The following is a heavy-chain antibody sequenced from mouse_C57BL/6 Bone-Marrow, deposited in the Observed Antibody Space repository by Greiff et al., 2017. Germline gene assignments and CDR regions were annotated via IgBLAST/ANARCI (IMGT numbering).Heavy chain of an antibody. V-gene: IGHV1-20*01. J-gene: IGHJ1*03. D-gene: IGHD1-1*01. CDR3: ARRRLYYGSSYEYFDV. Sequence: EVQLQQSGPELVKPGDSVKISCKASGYSFTGYFMNWVMQSHGKSLEWIGRINPYNGDTFYNQKFKGKATLTVDKSSSTAHMELRSLTSEDSAVYYCARRRLYYGSSYEYFDVWGTGTTVTVSS. CDR2: INPYNGDT. CDR1: GYSFTGYF.